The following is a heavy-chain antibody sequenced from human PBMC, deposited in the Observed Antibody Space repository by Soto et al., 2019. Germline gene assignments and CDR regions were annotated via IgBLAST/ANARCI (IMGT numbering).Heavy chain of an antibody. CDR1: GGTFSTYA. CDR3: ARGVHYDSSGYYYFY. Sequence: SVNVSCKASGGTFSTYAIDWVRQAPGQGLEWMGGIIPLFGTAKYAQNFQGRITITADESTNTAYMELRSLRSQDTAVYYCARGVHYDSSGYYYFYWGQGTLVTVSS. V-gene: IGHV1-69*13. CDR2: IIPLFGTA. D-gene: IGHD3-22*01. J-gene: IGHJ4*02.